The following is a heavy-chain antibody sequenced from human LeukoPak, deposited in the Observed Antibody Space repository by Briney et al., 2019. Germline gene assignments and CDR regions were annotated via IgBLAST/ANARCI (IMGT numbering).Heavy chain of an antibody. Sequence: SETLSLTCAVYGGSFSGYYWSWIRQPPGKGLEWIGEINHSGSTNYNPSLKSRVTISVDTSKNQFSLKLSSVTAADTAVYYCARGARRTLRFLEWLLFDYWGQGTLVTVSS. CDR2: INHSGST. CDR1: GGSFSGYY. J-gene: IGHJ4*02. V-gene: IGHV4-34*01. D-gene: IGHD3-3*01. CDR3: ARGARRTLRFLEWLLFDY.